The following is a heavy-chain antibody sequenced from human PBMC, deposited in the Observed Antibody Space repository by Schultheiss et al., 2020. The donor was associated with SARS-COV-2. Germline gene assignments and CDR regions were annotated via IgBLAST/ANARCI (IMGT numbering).Heavy chain of an antibody. D-gene: IGHD1-26*01. J-gene: IGHJ6*02. CDR1: GYTFTGYY. Sequence: SVKVSCKASGYTFTGYYMHWVRQAPGQGLEWMGWINPNSGGTNYAQKFQGRVTMTRDTSISTAYMELSRLRSDDTAVYYCARELVGDYYYYYGMDVWGQGTTVTVSS. CDR3: ARELVGDYYYYYGMDV. V-gene: IGHV1-2*02. CDR2: INPNSGGT.